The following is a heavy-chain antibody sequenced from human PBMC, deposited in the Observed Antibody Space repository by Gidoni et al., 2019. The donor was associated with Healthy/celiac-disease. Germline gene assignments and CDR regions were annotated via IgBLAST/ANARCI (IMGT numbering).Heavy chain of an antibody. D-gene: IGHD1-26*01. CDR3: ARDHRDSGSPN. Sequence: QVQLVQSGAEVKKPGSSVMVSCKASGGTFSSYASSWVRKAPGQGLEWMGGIIPTFGTANYAQKFQGRVTITADKSTSTAYRELSSLRSEDTAVYYCARDHRDSGSPNWGQGTLVTVSS. CDR1: GGTFSSYA. V-gene: IGHV1-69*06. J-gene: IGHJ4*02. CDR2: IIPTFGTA.